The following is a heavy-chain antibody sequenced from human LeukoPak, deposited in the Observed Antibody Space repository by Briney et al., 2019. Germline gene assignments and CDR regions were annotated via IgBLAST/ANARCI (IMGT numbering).Heavy chain of an antibody. J-gene: IGHJ6*02. CDR1: GFTFSSYD. Sequence: GGSLRLSCAASGFTFSSYDMHWVRQATGKGLEWVAAIGTAGDTYYPGSVKGRFTISRENAKNSLYLQMNSLRAGDTAVYYCARSPSADYYYGMDVWGQGTTVTVSS. CDR2: IGTAGDT. CDR3: ARSPSADYYYGMDV. V-gene: IGHV3-13*01.